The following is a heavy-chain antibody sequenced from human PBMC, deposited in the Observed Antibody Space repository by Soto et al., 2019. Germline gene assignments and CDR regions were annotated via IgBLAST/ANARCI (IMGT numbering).Heavy chain of an antibody. V-gene: IGHV4-30-4*01. CDR2: IYYSGST. CDR1: GGSIISGDYY. D-gene: IGHD6-13*01. J-gene: IGHJ6*02. CDR3: ARGYSSSWYAYYYYGMDV. Sequence: QVQLQESGPGLVKPSQTLSLTCTVSGGSIISGDYYWSWIRQPPGTGLECIGYIYYSGSTYYNPSLKSRVTISVDTAKNQFSLKLSSVTAADTAVYYCARGYSSSWYAYYYYGMDVWGQGTTVTVSS.